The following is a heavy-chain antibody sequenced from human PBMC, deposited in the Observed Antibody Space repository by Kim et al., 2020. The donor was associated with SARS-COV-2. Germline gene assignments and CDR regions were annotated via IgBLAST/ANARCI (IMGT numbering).Heavy chain of an antibody. J-gene: IGHJ4*02. CDR1: GFTFSSYG. D-gene: IGHD1-7*01. CDR3: AKSFEALELPSPHDY. V-gene: IGHV3-30*18. CDR2: ISYDGSNK. Sequence: GGSLRLSCAASGFTFSSYGMHWVRQAPGKGLEWVAVISYDGSNKYYADSVKGRFTISRDNSKNTLYLQMNSLRAEDTAVYYCAKSFEALELPSPHDYWGQGTLVTVSS.